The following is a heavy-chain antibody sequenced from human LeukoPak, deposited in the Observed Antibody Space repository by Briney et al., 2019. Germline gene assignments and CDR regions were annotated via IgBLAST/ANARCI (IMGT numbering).Heavy chain of an antibody. CDR3: ARAYALYGSGSYYPY. D-gene: IGHD3-10*01. V-gene: IGHV1-69*13. CDR2: IIPIFGTA. CDR1: GGTFSSYA. J-gene: IGHJ4*02. Sequence: ASVKVSCKASGGTFSSYAISWVRQAPGQGLEWMGGIIPIFGTANYAQKFQGRVMITADESTSTAYMELSSLRSEDTAVYYCARAYALYGSGSYYPYWGQGTLVTVSS.